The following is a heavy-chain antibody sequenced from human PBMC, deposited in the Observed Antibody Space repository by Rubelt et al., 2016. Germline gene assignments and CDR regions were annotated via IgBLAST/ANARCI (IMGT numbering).Heavy chain of an antibody. CDR1: GFTFRSYG. V-gene: IGHV3-21*01. CDR2: I. J-gene: IGHJ1*01. Sequence: EVQLVESGGGLVQPGGSLRLSCAASGFTFRSYGMSWGRPAPGQGLEWVSIADSVTGRFTISRDNAKNSVYVQMNGLRTEETAVYYCARVLSSTVTTVQYWGQGTLVTVSS. D-gene: IGHD4-11*01. CDR3: ARVLSSTVTTVQY.